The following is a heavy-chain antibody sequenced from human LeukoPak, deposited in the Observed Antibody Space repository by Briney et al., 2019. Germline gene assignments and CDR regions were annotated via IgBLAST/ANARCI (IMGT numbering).Heavy chain of an antibody. CDR1: GFTFSSYS. CDR2: ISSSSSYI. J-gene: IGHJ4*02. D-gene: IGHD5-18*01. Sequence: GGSLRLSCAASGFTFSSYSMNWVRQAPGKGLEWDSSISSSSSYIYYADSVKGRFTNSRDNAKTSLYLQMNSLRAEDTAVYYCARDERAGYYVYWGQGILVTVSP. CDR3: ARDERAGYYVY. V-gene: IGHV3-21*01.